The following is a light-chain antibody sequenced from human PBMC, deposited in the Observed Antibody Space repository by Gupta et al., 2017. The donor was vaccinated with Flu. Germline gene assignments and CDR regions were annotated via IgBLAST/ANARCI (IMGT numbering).Light chain of an antibody. J-gene: IGLJ3*02. CDR3: QSYDITLSAWV. CDR1: SSNLVEGYD. Sequence: QSVPTQPHSVSGAHGQRVIISCTGSSSNLVEGYDVHWFKSVPGTAPNLLIYGNNNRPSGVPHRFSGSKSGTSASLAITGLQADDETHYYCQSYDITLSAWVFGGGTKLTVL. V-gene: IGLV1-40*01. CDR2: GNN.